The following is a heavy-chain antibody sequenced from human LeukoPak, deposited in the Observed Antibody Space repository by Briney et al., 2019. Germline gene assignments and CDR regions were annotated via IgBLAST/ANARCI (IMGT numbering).Heavy chain of an antibody. D-gene: IGHD1-7*01. CDR2: FDPEDGET. V-gene: IGHV1-24*01. CDR1: GYTLTELS. J-gene: IGHJ4*02. Sequence: ASVKVSCKVSGYTLTELSMHWVRQAPGKGLEWMGGFDPEDGETIYAQKFQGRVTMTEDTSTDTAYMELSSLRSEDTAVYYCARDPGITGTTGEFDYWGQGTLVTVSS. CDR3: ARDPGITGTTGEFDY.